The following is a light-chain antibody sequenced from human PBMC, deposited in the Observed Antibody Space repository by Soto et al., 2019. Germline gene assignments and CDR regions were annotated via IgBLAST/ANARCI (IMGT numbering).Light chain of an antibody. CDR1: QDLSGY. CDR2: AAS. CDR3: QHVNNYPLI. V-gene: IGKV1-9*01. Sequence: IQLTQSPSSLSASVGDRVTITCRASQDLSGYLAWYQQKPGKAPKLLIYAASTLQSGVPSRFSGSGSETDFTLTISSLQPEDFETYYCQHVNNYPLIFGGGTKVDIK. J-gene: IGKJ4*01.